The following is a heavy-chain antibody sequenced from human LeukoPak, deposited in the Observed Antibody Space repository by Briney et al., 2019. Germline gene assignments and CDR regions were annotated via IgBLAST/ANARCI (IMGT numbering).Heavy chain of an antibody. CDR3: ARHGPGIELAAWYTWFDP. CDR1: GGSISSYY. Sequence: PSETLSLTCTVSGGSISSYYWSWIRQPPGKGLEWVGYIYTSGSTNYNPSLKSRVTISVDTSKNQFSLKLSSVTAADTAVYYCARHGPGIELAAWYTWFDPWGQGTLVTVSS. D-gene: IGHD3-10*01. J-gene: IGHJ5*02. CDR2: IYTSGST. V-gene: IGHV4-4*09.